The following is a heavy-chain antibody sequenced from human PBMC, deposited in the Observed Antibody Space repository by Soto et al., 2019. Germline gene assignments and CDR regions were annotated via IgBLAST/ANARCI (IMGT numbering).Heavy chain of an antibody. J-gene: IGHJ4*02. V-gene: IGHV4-59*08. CDR3: ASGGYDYIWGSYRPFDY. CDR1: GGSISSYY. D-gene: IGHD3-16*02. CDR2: IYYSGST. Sequence: PSETLSLTCTVSGGSISSYYWSRIRQPPGKGLEWIGYIYYSGSTNYNPSLKSRVTISVDTSKNQFSLKLSSVTAADTAVYYCASGGYDYIWGSYRPFDYWGQGTLVTVSS.